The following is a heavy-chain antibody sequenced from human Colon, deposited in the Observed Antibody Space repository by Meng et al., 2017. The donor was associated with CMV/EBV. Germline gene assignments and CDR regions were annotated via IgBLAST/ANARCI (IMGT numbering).Heavy chain of an antibody. V-gene: IGHV3-53*01. Sequence: GESLKISCAASGISVGSTYMTWVRQAPGKGLEWVSIIYSGGSTAYADSVKGRFTISRDNSMNTVSLQMNSLREEDTAVYYCTRDVLGASSSSVAFDIWGQGTVVTVSS. J-gene: IGHJ3*02. CDR1: GISVGSTY. CDR2: IYSGGST. D-gene: IGHD6-6*01. CDR3: TRDVLGASSSSVAFDI.